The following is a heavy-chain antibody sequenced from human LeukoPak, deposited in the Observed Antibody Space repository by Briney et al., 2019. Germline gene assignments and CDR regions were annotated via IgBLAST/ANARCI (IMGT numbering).Heavy chain of an antibody. CDR2: IYYSGST. D-gene: IGHD6-13*01. CDR1: GGSISSSSYY. CDR3: ARGDGSSWFDY. V-gene: IGHV4-39*07. Sequence: SETLSLTCTVSGGSISSSSYYWGWIRQPPGKGLEWIGSIYYSGSTYYNPSLKSRVTISVDTSKNQFSLKLSSVTAADTAVYYCARGDGSSWFDYWGQGTLVTVSS. J-gene: IGHJ4*02.